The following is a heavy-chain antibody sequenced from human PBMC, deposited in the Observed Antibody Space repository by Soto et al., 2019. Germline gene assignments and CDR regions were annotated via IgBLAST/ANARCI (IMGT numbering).Heavy chain of an antibody. CDR3: ARGGTYYYDSSGYPNWFDP. V-gene: IGHV4-30-4*01. Sequence: PSETLSLTCTVSGGSVSSGDYYWSWIRQPPGKGLEWIGYIYYSGSTYYNPSLKSRVTISVDTSKYQFSLKLSSVTAADTAVYYCARGGTYYYDSSGYPNWFDPWGQGTLVTVSS. J-gene: IGHJ5*02. D-gene: IGHD3-22*01. CDR1: GGSVSSGDYY. CDR2: IYYSGST.